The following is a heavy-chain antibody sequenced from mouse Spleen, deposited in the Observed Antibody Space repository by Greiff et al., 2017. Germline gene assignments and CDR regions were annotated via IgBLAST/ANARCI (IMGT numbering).Heavy chain of an antibody. Sequence: EVKLVESGGGLVKPGGSLKLSCAASGFTFSSYAMSWVRQTPEKRLEWVATISSGGSYTYYPDSVKGRFTISRDNAKNTLYLQMSSLRSEDTAMYYCARRDYGNYGFAYWGQGTLVTVSA. J-gene: IGHJ3*01. CDR3: ARRDYGNYGFAY. V-gene: IGHV5-9-3*01. CDR1: GFTFSSYA. CDR2: ISSGGSYT. D-gene: IGHD2-1*01.